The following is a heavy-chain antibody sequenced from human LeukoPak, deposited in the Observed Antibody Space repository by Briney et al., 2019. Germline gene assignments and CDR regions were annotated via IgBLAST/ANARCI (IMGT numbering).Heavy chain of an antibody. J-gene: IGHJ6*03. V-gene: IGHV3-11*04. CDR1: VFTFSDYY. CDR2: ISSSGSTT. Sequence: GGSLRLSCAASVFTFSDYYMTWIRQAPGKGLECISYISSSGSTTHYADSVKGRFTISRDNAKNSLYLQMNSLRAEDTAVYYCARDNPRSYYYYMDVWGKGTTVTVSS. D-gene: IGHD1-14*01. CDR3: ARDNPRSYYYYMDV.